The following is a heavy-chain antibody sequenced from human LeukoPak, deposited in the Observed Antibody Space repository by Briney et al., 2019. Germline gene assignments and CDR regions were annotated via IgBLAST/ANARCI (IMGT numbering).Heavy chain of an antibody. J-gene: IGHJ4*02. CDR1: GGTFSSYA. V-gene: IGHV1-69*05. D-gene: IGHD3-3*01. CDR3: ARDLGGSMSAYYFDY. Sequence: SVKVSCKASGGTFSSYAISRVRQAPGQGLEWMGRIIPIFGTANYAQKFQGRVTITTDESTSTAYMELSSLRSEDTAVYYCARDLGGSMSAYYFDYWGQGTLVTVSS. CDR2: IIPIFGTA.